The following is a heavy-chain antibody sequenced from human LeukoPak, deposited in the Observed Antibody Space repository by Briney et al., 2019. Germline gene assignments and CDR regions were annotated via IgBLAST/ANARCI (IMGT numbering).Heavy chain of an antibody. V-gene: IGHV3-23*01. CDR2: ISGSGGST. CDR3: AKDRITIFGVVIIDYYYYGMDV. CDR1: GFTFSSYA. J-gene: IGHJ6*02. Sequence: GGSLRLSCAASGFTFSSYAMSWVRQAPGKGLEWVSAISGSGGSTYYADSVKGRFTISRDNPKNTLYLQMNSLRAEDTAVYYCAKDRITIFGVVIIDYYYYGMDVWGQGTTVTVSS. D-gene: IGHD3-3*01.